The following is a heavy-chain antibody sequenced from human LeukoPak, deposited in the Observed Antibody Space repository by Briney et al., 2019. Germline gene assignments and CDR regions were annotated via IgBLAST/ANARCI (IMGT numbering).Heavy chain of an antibody. V-gene: IGHV4-39*07. CDR2: IYYSGST. CDR3: ARGFGKREYFDY. CDR1: GGSISSSSYY. D-gene: IGHD3-10*01. Sequence: PSETLSLTCTVSGGSISSSSYYWGWIRQPPGKGLEWIGSIYYSGSTYYNPSLKSRVTISVDTSKNQFSLKLSSVTAADTAVYYCARGFGKREYFDYWGQGTLVTVSS. J-gene: IGHJ4*02.